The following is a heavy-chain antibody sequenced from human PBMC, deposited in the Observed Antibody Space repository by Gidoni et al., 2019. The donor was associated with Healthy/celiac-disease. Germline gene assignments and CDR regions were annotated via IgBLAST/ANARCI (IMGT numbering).Heavy chain of an antibody. J-gene: IGHJ6*03. Sequence: QVQLQQWGAGLLKPSETLSLTCAVYGGSFSGYYWSWLRQPPGKGLEWIGEINHSGSTNYNPSLKSRVTISVDTSKNQFSLKLSSVTAADTAVYYCAREAGLVAAAGSNPLTYYYYYMDVWGKGTTVTVSS. D-gene: IGHD6-13*01. CDR1: GGSFSGYY. CDR3: AREAGLVAAAGSNPLTYYYYYMDV. V-gene: IGHV4-34*01. CDR2: INHSGST.